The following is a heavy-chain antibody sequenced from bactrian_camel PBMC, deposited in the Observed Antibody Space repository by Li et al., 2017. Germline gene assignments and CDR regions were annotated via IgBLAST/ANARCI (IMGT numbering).Heavy chain of an antibody. CDR1: RYTYTAGC. D-gene: IGHD3*01. Sequence: QLVESGGGSVQAGGSLVLSCAASRYTYTAGCMGWFRQAPGKEREGVAVIYTATYPGDSRAYYAESVKGRFLISQDTTKNLLHLQMDALKADDAAMYYCATDPRVQRNQALSSEYQYWGQGTQVTVS. CDR3: ATDPRVQRNQALSSEYQY. J-gene: IGHJ4*01. V-gene: IGHV3S31*01. CDR2: IYTATYPGDSRA.